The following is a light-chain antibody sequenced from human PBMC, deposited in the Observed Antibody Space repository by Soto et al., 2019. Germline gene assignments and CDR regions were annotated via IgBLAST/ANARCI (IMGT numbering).Light chain of an antibody. V-gene: IGKV3-15*01. Sequence: EILRTQSPATLSVAPGERCSRSGVASQSVSSNLAWYQQKPGQTRRLLIYATSTRATGIPARFSGSGSGTEFTTTISSLQSEDFAVYYCQHYNNWPLTFGGGTKVDIK. CDR3: QHYNNWPLT. CDR2: ATS. CDR1: QSVSSN. J-gene: IGKJ4*01.